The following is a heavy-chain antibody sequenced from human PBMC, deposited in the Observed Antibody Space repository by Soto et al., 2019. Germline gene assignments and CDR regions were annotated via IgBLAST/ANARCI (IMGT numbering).Heavy chain of an antibody. D-gene: IGHD2-15*01. CDR3: ARVSYCSGGSCYFGLGYYYYMDV. J-gene: IGHJ6*03. CDR1: GFTFSSYC. Sequence: GGSLRLSCAASGFTFSSYCMHWVRQAPGKGLVWVSRINSDGSSTSYADSVKGRFTISRDNAKNSLYLQMNSLRAEDTAVYYCARVSYCSGGSCYFGLGYYYYMDVWHEGTTVTVSS. V-gene: IGHV3-74*01. CDR2: INSDGSST.